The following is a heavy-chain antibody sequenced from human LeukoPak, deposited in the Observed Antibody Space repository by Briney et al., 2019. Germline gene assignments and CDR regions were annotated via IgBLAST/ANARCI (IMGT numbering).Heavy chain of an antibody. V-gene: IGHV3-21*01. CDR3: ARGTPSSSGWLYYGMDV. Sequence: GGSLRLSCVAFGFNFSRYNMHWVRQAPGKGLEWVSSINTSSSYIYYADSLKGRFTISRDDAKNSLYLQMTSLRAEDTAMYYCARGTPSSSGWLYYGMDVWGQGTTVTVSS. J-gene: IGHJ6*02. CDR1: GFNFSRYN. CDR2: INTSSSYI. D-gene: IGHD6-19*01.